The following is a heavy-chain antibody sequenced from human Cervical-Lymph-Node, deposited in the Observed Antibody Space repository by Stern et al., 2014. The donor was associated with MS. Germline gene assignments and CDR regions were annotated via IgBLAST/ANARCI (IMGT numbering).Heavy chain of an antibody. CDR2: ISSSSSYI. J-gene: IGHJ4*02. CDR3: ARDCRKGVCSFDY. Sequence: EVQLVESGGGLVKPGGSLRLSCAASGFTFSSYSMNWVRQAPGKGLEWVSSISSSSSYIYYADSVKGRFTISRDNAKNSLYLQMNSLRAEDTAVYYCARDCRKGVCSFDYWGQGTLVTVSS. V-gene: IGHV3-21*01. CDR1: GFTFSSYS. D-gene: IGHD2-8*01.